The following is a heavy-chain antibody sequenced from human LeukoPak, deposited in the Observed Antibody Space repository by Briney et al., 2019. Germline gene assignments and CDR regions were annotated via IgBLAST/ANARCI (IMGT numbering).Heavy chain of an antibody. CDR3: ARSGFTTGFYLNF. Sequence: ASVKVSCKASGYTFTGYYIHWLRQAPGQGLEWMGWIDPISGVTNYAQKFQDTITMTRDTSIATAYMEVRRLKSDDTAVYYCARSGFTTGFYLNFWGQGTLVPVSS. J-gene: IGHJ4*02. V-gene: IGHV1-2*02. D-gene: IGHD1-1*01. CDR1: GYTFTGYY. CDR2: IDPISGVT.